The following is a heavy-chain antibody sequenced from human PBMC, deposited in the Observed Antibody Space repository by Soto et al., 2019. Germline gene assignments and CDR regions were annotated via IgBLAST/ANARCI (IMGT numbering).Heavy chain of an antibody. Sequence: QVPLVQSGAEVKKPGASVQVSCKVAGYTLTELSIHWVRQAPGKGLEWMGGLDPEDGETIYAEKFQGRVTMTEATSTDTADPGLSNLRYEDTAVYYFATRHEGRVTYIREYDAFDIWGQGTMITVSS. CDR3: ATRHEGRVTYIREYDAFDI. J-gene: IGHJ3*02. V-gene: IGHV1-24*01. D-gene: IGHD3-16*01. CDR1: GYTLTELS. CDR2: LDPEDGET.